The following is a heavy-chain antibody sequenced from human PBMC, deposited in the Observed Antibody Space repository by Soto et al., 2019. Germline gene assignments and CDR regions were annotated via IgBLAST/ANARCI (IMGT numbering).Heavy chain of an antibody. CDR3: TTTPMTTVARRGGYGMDV. Sequence: EVQLVESGGGLVKPGGSLRLSCAASGFTFSGSAMHWVRQASGKGREWVGRIRSKANSYATAYAASVKGRFTISRDDSKNTAYLQMHSLKTEDTAVYYCTTTPMTTVARRGGYGMDVWGQGTTVTVSS. D-gene: IGHD4-17*01. J-gene: IGHJ6*01. CDR2: IRSKANSYAT. V-gene: IGHV3-73*01. CDR1: GFTFSGSA.